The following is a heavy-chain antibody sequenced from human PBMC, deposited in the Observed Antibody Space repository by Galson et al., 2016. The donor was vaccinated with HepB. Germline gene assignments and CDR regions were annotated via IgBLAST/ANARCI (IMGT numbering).Heavy chain of an antibody. V-gene: IGHV1-46*01. D-gene: IGHD3-3*01. CDR1: GYTFSSYY. CDR2: INPSGGST. CDR3: ARQGLGYYDFWSGPVNWFDP. Sequence: SVKVSCKASGYTFSSYYLNWIRQAPGHGLEWMGIINPSGGSTVYAQKFQDRFTMTRDTSTNTVYMELSSLRSDDTAVYYCARQGLGYYDFWSGPVNWFDPWGQGTLVTASS. J-gene: IGHJ5*02.